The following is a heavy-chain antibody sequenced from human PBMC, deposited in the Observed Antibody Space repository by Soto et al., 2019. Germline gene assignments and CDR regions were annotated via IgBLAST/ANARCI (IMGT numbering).Heavy chain of an antibody. CDR3: ARGVLH. Sequence: QVQLQESGPGLVQPTQTLSLTSTVSGGSIISGSYYWSWIRQHPGAGLERIGHISYSGSTYYNTSLKSRVTISVDTSRNQFSLIVNSVTAADTAVYYCARGVLHWGQGTLVTVSS. V-gene: IGHV4-31*03. CDR1: GGSIISGSYY. J-gene: IGHJ4*01. CDR2: ISYSGST.